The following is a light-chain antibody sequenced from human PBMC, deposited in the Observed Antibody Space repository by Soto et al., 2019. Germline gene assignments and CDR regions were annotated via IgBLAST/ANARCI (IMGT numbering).Light chain of an antibody. J-gene: IGLJ1*01. Sequence: QSVLTQPPSVSGSPGQSVTISCTGTSTDFVSYNRVSWYQQPPGTAPKRIIYEASNRPAGVPDRFSGSKSGNTASLTISGRQAADEADYYCSLYTSENTYVFGTGTKVTV. CDR3: SLYTSENTYV. V-gene: IGLV2-18*01. CDR2: EAS. CDR1: STDFVSYNR.